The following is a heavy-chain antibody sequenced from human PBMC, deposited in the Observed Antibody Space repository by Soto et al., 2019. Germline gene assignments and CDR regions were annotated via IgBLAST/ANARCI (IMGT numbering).Heavy chain of an antibody. CDR2: ISARTGSS. CDR1: GYTVTSSG. Sequence: QVQLVQSVAPVKKLGASVKVSCKATGYTVTSSGISWGRQAPGQGLEWMGWISARTGSSEYAQRFQGRVTMTTARATSSAFMELRSLRSDDTAVYYCARAFFYQGSDSRGYSFDAFEFWGPGTLVTVSS. V-gene: IGHV1-18*04. CDR3: ARAFFYQGSDSRGYSFDAFEF. J-gene: IGHJ3*01. D-gene: IGHD3-22*01.